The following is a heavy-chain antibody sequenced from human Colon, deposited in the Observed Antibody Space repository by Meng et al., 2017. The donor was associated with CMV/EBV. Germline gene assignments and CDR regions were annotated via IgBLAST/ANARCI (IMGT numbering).Heavy chain of an antibody. V-gene: IGHV3-11*01. CDR2: ISTSGSTV. Sequence: FPLSYYYIMWIRQAPGKGLEYVAYISTSGSTVYYADSVMGRLTISRDNINNVVTLHMTSLRGDDAGVYYCARGNTGGDYYFYGMDLWGQGTTVTVSS. CDR1: FPLSYYY. CDR3: ARGNTGGDYYFYGMDL. J-gene: IGHJ6*02. D-gene: IGHD1-14*01.